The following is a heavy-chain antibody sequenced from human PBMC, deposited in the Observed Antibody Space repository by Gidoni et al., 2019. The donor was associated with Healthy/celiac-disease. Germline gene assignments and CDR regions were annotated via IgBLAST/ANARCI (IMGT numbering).Heavy chain of an antibody. V-gene: IGHV3-23*01. J-gene: IGHJ4*02. CDR1: GFTFSSYA. CDR2: ISGSGGST. Sequence: EVQLLGSGGGLVQPGGSLRLSCAASGFTFSSYAMSWVRQAPGKGLGWVSAISGSGGSTYYADSVKGRFTISRDNSKNTLYLQMNSLRAEDTAVYYCAKCYYDSSGYYYDYWGQGTLVTVSS. CDR3: AKCYYDSSGYYYDY. D-gene: IGHD3-22*01.